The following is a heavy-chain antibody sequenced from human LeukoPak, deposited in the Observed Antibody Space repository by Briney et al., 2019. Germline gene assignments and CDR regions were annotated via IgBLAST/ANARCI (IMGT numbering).Heavy chain of an antibody. D-gene: IGHD1-26*01. J-gene: IGHJ3*02. CDR1: GGTFSSYA. CDR2: IIPIFGTA. V-gene: IGHV1-69*05. Sequence: EASVKVSCKASGGTFSSYAISWVRQAPGQGLEWMGGIIPIFGTANYAQKFQGRVTITTDESTSTAYMELSSLRSEDTAVYYCARHSGSLDAFDIWGQGTMVTVSS. CDR3: ARHSGSLDAFDI.